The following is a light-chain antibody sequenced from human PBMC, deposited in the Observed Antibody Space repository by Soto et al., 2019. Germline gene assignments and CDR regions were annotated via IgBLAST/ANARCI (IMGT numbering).Light chain of an antibody. V-gene: IGKV3-15*01. CDR1: ESVSTN. CDR2: GAS. Sequence: EIVMTQSPATLSLSPGERATLSCRASESVSTNLAWYQQKAGQAPRLLIYGASTRATGIPARFSGSGSGTEFTLEISRVETDDVGIYYCMQSTQLPPTFGQGTRLGIE. CDR3: MQSTQLPPT. J-gene: IGKJ5*01.